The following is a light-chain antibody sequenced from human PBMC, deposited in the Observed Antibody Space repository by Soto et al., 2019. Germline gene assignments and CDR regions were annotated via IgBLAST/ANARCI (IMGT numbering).Light chain of an antibody. CDR1: NIGSKS. Sequence: SYDLTQPPSVSMAPGQTARIPFGGDNIGSKSVYWYQQKPGQAPVVVVYDGSDRPSGIPERFSGSNSGTTATLTISRVEAGDEADYFCQVWDSTSDHYVFGAGTKATV. CDR2: DGS. CDR3: QVWDSTSDHYV. V-gene: IGLV3-21*02. J-gene: IGLJ1*01.